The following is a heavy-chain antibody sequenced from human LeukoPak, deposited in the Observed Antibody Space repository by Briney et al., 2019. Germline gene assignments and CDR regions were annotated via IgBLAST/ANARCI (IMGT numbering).Heavy chain of an antibody. CDR2: IIPIFGTA. J-gene: IGHJ4*02. Sequence: GASVKVSCKASGGTFSSYAISWVRQAPGQGLEWMGGIIPIFGTANYAQKFQGRVTIIRNTSISTAYMELSSLRSEDTAVYYCARETSSRYFDFWGQGTLVTVSS. CDR1: GGTFSSYA. D-gene: IGHD6-6*01. CDR3: ARETSSRYFDF. V-gene: IGHV1-69*05.